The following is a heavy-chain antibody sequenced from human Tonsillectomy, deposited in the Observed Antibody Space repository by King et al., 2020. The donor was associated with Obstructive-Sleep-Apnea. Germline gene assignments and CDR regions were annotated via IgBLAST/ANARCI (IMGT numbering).Heavy chain of an antibody. CDR2: ISSSSSTI. J-gene: IGHJ6*02. CDR1: GFTFSSYS. CDR3: AREGYGYDILTGYHYGMDV. D-gene: IGHD3-9*01. V-gene: IGHV3-48*01. Sequence: QLVQSGGGLVQPGGSLRLSCAASGFTFSSYSMNWVRQAPGKGLEWVSYISSSSSTIYYADSVKGRFTISRDNAKNSLYLQMNSLRAEDTAVYYCAREGYGYDILTGYHYGMDVWGQGTTVTVSS.